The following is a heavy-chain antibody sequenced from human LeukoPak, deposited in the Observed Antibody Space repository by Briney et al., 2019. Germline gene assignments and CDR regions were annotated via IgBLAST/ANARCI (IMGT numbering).Heavy chain of an antibody. V-gene: IGHV4-34*01. CDR3: ARVDGYNYSVDY. Sequence: SETLSLTCAVYGGSFRGYYWSRIRQPPGKGLEWIGEINHSGSTNYNPSLKSRVTISVDTSKNQFSLKLSSVTAADTAVYYCARVDGYNYSVDYWGQGTLVTVSS. J-gene: IGHJ4*02. CDR2: INHSGST. CDR1: GGSFRGYY. D-gene: IGHD5-24*01.